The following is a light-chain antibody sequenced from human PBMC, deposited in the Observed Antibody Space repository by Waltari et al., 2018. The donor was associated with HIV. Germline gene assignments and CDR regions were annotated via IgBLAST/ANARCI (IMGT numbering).Light chain of an antibody. Sequence: DIQMTQSPSSLSASVGDSVTITCRASQGIRNDLAWFQQKPVKAPKRLIYTASSLQSGVPSRFSGSGSVTEFTLTISSLQPEDFATYYCLQHNTYPWTFGQGTKVEMK. V-gene: IGKV1-17*01. CDR1: QGIRND. J-gene: IGKJ1*01. CDR3: LQHNTYPWT. CDR2: TAS.